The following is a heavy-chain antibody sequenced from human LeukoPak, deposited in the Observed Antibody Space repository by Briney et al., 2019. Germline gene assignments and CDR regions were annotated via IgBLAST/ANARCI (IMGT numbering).Heavy chain of an antibody. CDR2: IFPIFATA. CDR3: ARSGSPSRVSASMDV. Sequence: SVKVSCKASGGTFSSYAISWVRQAPGQGLEWMGRIFPIFATANYAQKFQGRVTITADESTSTAYMELSSLRSEDTAVYYCARSGSPSRVSASMDVWGQGTTVTVSS. J-gene: IGHJ6*02. D-gene: IGHD3-22*01. CDR1: GGTFSSYA. V-gene: IGHV1-69*15.